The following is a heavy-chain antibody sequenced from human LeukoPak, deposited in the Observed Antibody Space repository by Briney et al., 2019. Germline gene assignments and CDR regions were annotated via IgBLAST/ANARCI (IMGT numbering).Heavy chain of an antibody. CDR3: ARGRPSPTSYLFDY. D-gene: IGHD2-2*01. CDR1: GGSFSGYY. J-gene: IGHJ4*02. CDR2: INHSGST. V-gene: IGHV4-34*01. Sequence: SETLSLTCAVYGGSFSGYYWSWLRQPPGKGLEWIGEINHSGSTNYNPSLKSRVTISVDTSKNQFSLKLSSVTAADTAVYYCARGRPSPTSYLFDYWGQGTLVTVSS.